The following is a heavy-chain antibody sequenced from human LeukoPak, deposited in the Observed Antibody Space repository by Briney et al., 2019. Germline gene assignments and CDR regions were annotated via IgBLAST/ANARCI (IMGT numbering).Heavy chain of an antibody. CDR2: INPNNGGT. V-gene: IGHV1-2*06. D-gene: IGHD4-17*01. CDR3: ARVADYGDYDWVS. CDR1: GYTFTSYY. Sequence: ASVKVSCKASGYTFTSYYMHWVRQAPGQGLEWMGRINPNNGGTNYAQKFQGRVTMTRDTSASTAYMELSRLRSEDTAGYYCARVADYGDYDWVSWGHRTLVTASP. J-gene: IGHJ5*01.